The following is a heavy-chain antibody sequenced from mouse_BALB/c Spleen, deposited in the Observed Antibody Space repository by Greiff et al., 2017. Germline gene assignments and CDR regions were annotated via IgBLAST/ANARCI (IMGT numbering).Heavy chain of an antibody. V-gene: IGHV2-2*02. CDR2: IWSGGST. D-gene: IGHD1-1*01. CDR3: ARNRDCYGSSPYFDV. CDR1: GFSLTSYG. Sequence: QVQLKESGPGLVQPSQSLSITCTASGFSLTSYGVHWVRQSPGKGLEWLGVIWSGGSTDYNAAFISRLSISKDNSKSQVFFKMNSLQANDTAIYYCARNRDCYGSSPYFDVWGAGTTVTVSS. J-gene: IGHJ1*01.